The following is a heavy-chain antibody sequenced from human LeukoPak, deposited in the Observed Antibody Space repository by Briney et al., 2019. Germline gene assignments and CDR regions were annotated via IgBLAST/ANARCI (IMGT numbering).Heavy chain of an antibody. Sequence: GGSLRLSCAASGFTLSSYWMSWVRQAPGKGLEWVANIKQDGSEKYYVVSVKGRFTISRDNAKNSLYLQMNSLRAEDTAVYYCARAGPARVFDYWGQGTLVTVSS. CDR3: ARAGPARVFDY. J-gene: IGHJ4*02. V-gene: IGHV3-7*05. CDR2: IKQDGSEK. D-gene: IGHD6-6*01. CDR1: GFTLSSYW.